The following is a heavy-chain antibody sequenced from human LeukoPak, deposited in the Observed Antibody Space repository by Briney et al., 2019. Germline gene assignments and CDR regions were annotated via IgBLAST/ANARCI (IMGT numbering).Heavy chain of an antibody. Sequence: PGGSLRLSCAASGFTFSSYSMNWVRQTPGKGLEWVSYISSSSSTIYYADSVKGRFTISRDNAKNSLYLQMNSLGAEDTAVYYCARGVPAAISYFQHWGQGTLVTVSS. CDR3: ARGVPAAISYFQH. J-gene: IGHJ1*01. CDR1: GFTFSSYS. D-gene: IGHD2-2*01. CDR2: ISSSSSTI. V-gene: IGHV3-48*01.